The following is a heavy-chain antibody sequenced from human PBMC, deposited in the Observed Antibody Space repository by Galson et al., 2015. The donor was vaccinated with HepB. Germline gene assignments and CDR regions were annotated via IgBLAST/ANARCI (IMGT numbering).Heavy chain of an antibody. J-gene: IGHJ4*02. CDR3: ARGGYYDSSGYYLGY. CDR2: ISYDGSNK. CDR1: GFTFSSYA. D-gene: IGHD3-22*01. Sequence: SLRLSCAASGFTFSSYAMHWVRQAPGKGLEWVAVISYDGSNKYYADSVKGRFTISRDNSKNTLYLQMNSLRAEDTAVYYCARGGYYDSSGYYLGYWGQGTLVTVSS. V-gene: IGHV3-30-3*01.